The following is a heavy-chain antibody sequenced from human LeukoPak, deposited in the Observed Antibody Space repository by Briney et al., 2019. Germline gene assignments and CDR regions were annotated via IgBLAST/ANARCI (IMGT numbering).Heavy chain of an antibody. V-gene: IGHV6-1*01. CDR1: RDSVSSNSAA. Sequence: SQTLSLTCAISRDSVSSNSAAWNWIRQSPASGLEWLGRTYYRSKWYNDYAVSVKSRITINPDTSKNQFSLQLKSVNSEDTAVYYCTRAYSSGTYYYGMDVWGQGTTVTVSS. CDR2: TYYRSKWYN. J-gene: IGHJ6*02. D-gene: IGHD3-22*01. CDR3: TRAYSSGTYYYGMDV.